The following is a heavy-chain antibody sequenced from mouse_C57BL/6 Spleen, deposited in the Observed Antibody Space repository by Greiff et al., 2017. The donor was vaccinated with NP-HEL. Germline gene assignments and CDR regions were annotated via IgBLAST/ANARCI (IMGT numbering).Heavy chain of an antibody. J-gene: IGHJ4*01. Sequence: VQLQQPGAELVKPGASVKMSCKASGYTFTSYWITWVKQRPGQGLEWIGDIYPGSGSTNYNEKFKSKATLTVDTSSSTAYMQLSSLTSEDSAVYYCARNLLYSLYAMDYWGQGTSVTVSS. CDR1: GYTFTSYW. CDR2: IYPGSGST. V-gene: IGHV1-55*01. D-gene: IGHD6-1*01. CDR3: ARNLLYSLYAMDY.